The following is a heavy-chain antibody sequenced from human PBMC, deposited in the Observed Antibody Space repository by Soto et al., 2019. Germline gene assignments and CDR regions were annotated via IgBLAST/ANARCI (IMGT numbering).Heavy chain of an antibody. V-gene: IGHV3-33*01. Sequence: QVQLVESGGGVVQPGRSLRLSCAASGFIFSSYGMNWVRQAPGKGLEWVALIWYDGNNKYYADSVKGRFTISRDNSKKTLYLKVNGLRVEDCARGYCATSPSRTYDDFCEWEYWAQCTLVTVSS. J-gene: IGHJ4*02. CDR2: IWYDGNNK. CDR1: GFIFSSYG. CDR3: ATSPSRTYDDFCEWEY. D-gene: IGHD4-17*01.